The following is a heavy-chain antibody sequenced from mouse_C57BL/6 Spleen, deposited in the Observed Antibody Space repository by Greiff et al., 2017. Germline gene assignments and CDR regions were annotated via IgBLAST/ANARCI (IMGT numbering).Heavy chain of an antibody. CDR1: GYSFTDYN. D-gene: IGHD1-1*01. J-gene: IGHJ2*01. CDR2: INPNYGTT. CDR3: AGGALPHYYGSSYLYYFGC. V-gene: IGHV1-39*01. Sequence: EVQLQQSGPELVKPGASVKISCKASGYSFTDYNMNWVKQSNGKSLEWIGVINPNYGTTSYNQKCKGKATLAVDQSSSTAYMQLNSLTSEDSAVYYCAGGALPHYYGSSYLYYFGCWGQGTTLTVSS.